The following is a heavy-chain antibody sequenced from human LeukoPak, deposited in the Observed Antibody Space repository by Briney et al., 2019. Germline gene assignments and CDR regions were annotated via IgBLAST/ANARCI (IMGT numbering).Heavy chain of an antibody. CDR3: AGPGIAVAGTSGMDV. J-gene: IGHJ6*02. Sequence: SQTLSLTCTVSGGSISSGGYYWSWIRQHPGKGLEWIGYIYYSGSTYYNPSLKSRVTISVDTSKNQFSLKLSSVTAADTAVYYCAGPGIAVAGTSGMDVWGQGTTVTVSS. V-gene: IGHV4-31*03. D-gene: IGHD6-19*01. CDR1: GGSISSGGYY. CDR2: IYYSGST.